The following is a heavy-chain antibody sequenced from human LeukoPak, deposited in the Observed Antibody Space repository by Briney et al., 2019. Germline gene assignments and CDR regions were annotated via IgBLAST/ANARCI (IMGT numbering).Heavy chain of an antibody. Sequence: PGGSLRLSCAASGFTFSSYWMSWVRQAPGKWLEWVAVISYDGSNKYYADSVKGRFTISRDNSKNTLYLQMNSLRAEDTAVYYCAKDALYYYDSSGYYDYWGQGTLVTVSS. D-gene: IGHD3-22*01. V-gene: IGHV3-30*18. J-gene: IGHJ4*02. CDR1: GFTFSSYW. CDR2: ISYDGSNK. CDR3: AKDALYYYDSSGYYDY.